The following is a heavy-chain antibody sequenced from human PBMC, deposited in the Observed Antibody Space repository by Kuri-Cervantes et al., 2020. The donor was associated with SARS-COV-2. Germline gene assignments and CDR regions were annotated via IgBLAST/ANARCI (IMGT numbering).Heavy chain of an antibody. CDR3: ARESTYTFDI. CDR2: IFHDGSS. CDR1: GGALNINNW. J-gene: IGHJ3*02. V-gene: IGHV4/OR15-8*01. D-gene: IGHD2-2*02. Sequence: SEALSLTCVVSGGALNINNWWTWVRQPPGKGLQWIGEIFHDGSSKFNPSLSLRGRVTMSLDKSKNQLSLNLTSVTAADTAVYYCARESTYTFDIWGQGTLVTVSS.